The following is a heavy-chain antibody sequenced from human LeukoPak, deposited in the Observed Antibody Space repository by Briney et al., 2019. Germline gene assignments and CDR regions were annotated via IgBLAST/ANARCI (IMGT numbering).Heavy chain of an antibody. Sequence: GGSLRLSCAASGFTFSSYSMNWVRQAPGKGLEWVSSISSSSSYIYYADSVKGRFTISRDKAKNSLYLQMNSLRAEDTAVYYCARGYCSSTSCSYYFDYWGQGTLVTVSS. V-gene: IGHV3-21*01. D-gene: IGHD2-2*01. CDR2: ISSSSSYI. CDR1: GFTFSSYS. CDR3: ARGYCSSTSCSYYFDY. J-gene: IGHJ4*02.